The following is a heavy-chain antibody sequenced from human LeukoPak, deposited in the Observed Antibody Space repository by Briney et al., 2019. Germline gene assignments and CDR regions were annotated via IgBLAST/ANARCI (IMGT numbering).Heavy chain of an antibody. CDR2: ISHDGSNK. CDR3: ARDHYASGISGGMDV. J-gene: IGHJ6*02. D-gene: IGHD3-10*01. Sequence: GGSLRLSCAASGFTFSSYGIHWVRQAPGRGLAWVAIISHDGSNKSSGDSVKGRFSISRDNSKNTLFLQMTSLRADDTAVYYCARDHYASGISGGMDVWGQGITVTVSS. CDR1: GFTFSSYG. V-gene: IGHV3-30*03.